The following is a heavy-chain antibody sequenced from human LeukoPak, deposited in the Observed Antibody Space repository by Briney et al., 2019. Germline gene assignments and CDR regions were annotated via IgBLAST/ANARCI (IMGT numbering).Heavy chain of an antibody. J-gene: IGHJ6*04. CDR3: ARSMVRGVVPYYGMDV. V-gene: IGHV1-2*04. Sequence: ASVKVSCKASGYTLTGYYMHWVRQAPGQGLEWMGWINPNSGGTNYAQKFQGWVTMTRDTSISTAYMELSRLRSDDTAVYYCARSMVRGVVPYYGMDVWGKGTTVTVSS. D-gene: IGHD3-10*01. CDR2: INPNSGGT. CDR1: GYTLTGYY.